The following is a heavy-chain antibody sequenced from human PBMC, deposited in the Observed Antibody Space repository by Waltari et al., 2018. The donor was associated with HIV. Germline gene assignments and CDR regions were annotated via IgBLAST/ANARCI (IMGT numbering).Heavy chain of an antibody. Sequence: QVQLVESGGGLVKPGGSLRLSCAASGFTFSDYYMSWIRQAPGNGVWCVAYISSSGRTIYYADSVKCRFTISMYNAKHSLYLQMNSLRAEDTAVYDCARARLIHWTGPFDDWVQGTLVTVAS. D-gene: IGHD3-16*01. CDR1: GFTFSDYY. V-gene: IGHV3-11*01. CDR3: ARARLIHWTGPFDD. CDR2: ISSSGRTI. J-gene: IGHJ4*02.